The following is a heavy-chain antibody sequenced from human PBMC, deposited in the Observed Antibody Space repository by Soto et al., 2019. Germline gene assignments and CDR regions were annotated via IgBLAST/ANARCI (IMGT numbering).Heavy chain of an antibody. J-gene: IGHJ4*02. CDR2: INPNGSRT. CDR3: ATSVNSAMAFDY. V-gene: IGHV1-46*01. CDR1: GYTFTHYY. D-gene: IGHD5-18*01. Sequence: QVQLVQSGAEVKKPGASVKVSCKASGYTFTHYYMHWVRQAPGQGLEWMGIINPNGSRTTYAQKFRAGFTMTRDTSTSTVYLELGSLKSDDSAVYYCATSVNSAMAFDYWGQGTRVTVSS.